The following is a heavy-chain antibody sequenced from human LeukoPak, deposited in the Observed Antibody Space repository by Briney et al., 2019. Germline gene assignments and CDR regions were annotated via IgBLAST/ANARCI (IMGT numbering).Heavy chain of an antibody. J-gene: IGHJ4*02. D-gene: IGHD1-20*01. CDR2: IFSSGNT. Sequence: PSETLSLTCIVSGGSIRSFYWNWVRQPAGGGLEWIGRIFSSGNTNYNPSLKSRVIMSIDTSKNQFSLNLTSATAADTAVYYCARERGITGTTNYFDYWGQGTLLTVSS. CDR3: ARERGITGTTNYFDY. CDR1: GGSIRSFY. V-gene: IGHV4-4*07.